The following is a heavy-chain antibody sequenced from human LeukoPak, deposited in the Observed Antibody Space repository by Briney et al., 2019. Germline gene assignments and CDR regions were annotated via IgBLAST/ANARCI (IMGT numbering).Heavy chain of an antibody. V-gene: IGHV4-34*01. Sequence: SETLSLTCAVYGGSFSGYYWSWIRQPPGKGLEWIGEINHSGSTNYNPSLKSRVTISVDTSKNQFSLKLSSVTAADTAAYYCARRRLYSSSSILDYWGQGTLVTVSS. CDR2: INHSGST. CDR1: GGSFSGYY. J-gene: IGHJ4*02. D-gene: IGHD6-6*01. CDR3: ARRRLYSSSSILDY.